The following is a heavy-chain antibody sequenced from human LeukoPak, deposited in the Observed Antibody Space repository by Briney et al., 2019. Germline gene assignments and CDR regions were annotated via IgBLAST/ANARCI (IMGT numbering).Heavy chain of an antibody. CDR2: LYSAGGT. V-gene: IGHV3-66*01. CDR3: AREFGTTCCNYFDS. CDR1: GFTVSSNY. Sequence: GGSLRLSCAASGFTVSSNYMSWVRQAPGKGLEWVSVLYSAGGTYYADSVKGRFTISRDNSKNTPYLQMNSLRAEDTAVYYCAREFGTTCCNYFDSWGQGTLVTVSS. J-gene: IGHJ4*02. D-gene: IGHD2-2*01.